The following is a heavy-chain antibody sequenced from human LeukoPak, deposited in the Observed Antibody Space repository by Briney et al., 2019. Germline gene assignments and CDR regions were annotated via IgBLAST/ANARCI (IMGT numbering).Heavy chain of an antibody. V-gene: IGHV1-18*01. Sequence: GASVKVSCKASGYTFTSYGISWVRQAPGQGLEWMGWISAYNGNTNYAQKLQGRVTMTTDTSTSTAYVGVNRLISDDTAIHYCARDVSSTSNWEFDYWGQGTLVTVSS. CDR2: ISAYNGNT. D-gene: IGHD1-26*01. CDR3: ARDVSSTSNWEFDY. J-gene: IGHJ4*02. CDR1: GYTFTSYG.